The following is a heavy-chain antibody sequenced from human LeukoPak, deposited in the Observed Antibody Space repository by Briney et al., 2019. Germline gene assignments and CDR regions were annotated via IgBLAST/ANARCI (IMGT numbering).Heavy chain of an antibody. Sequence: GGPLRLSCGGAGFNWTHCVMTGVRQAAEKLLVWVSAINRNGRTKNYPDSVKGRFTISRDISRSTVYPQRPTLSAEDTAVYYCARTESFDPWGQGTQVPVSS. J-gene: IGHJ5*02. D-gene: IGHD1-1*01. CDR3: ARTESFDP. V-gene: IGHV3-23*01. CDR2: INRNGRTK. CDR1: GFNWTHCV.